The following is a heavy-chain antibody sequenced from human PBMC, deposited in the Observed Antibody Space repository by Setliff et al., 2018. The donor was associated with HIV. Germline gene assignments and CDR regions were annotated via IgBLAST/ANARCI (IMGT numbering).Heavy chain of an antibody. J-gene: IGHJ6*03. D-gene: IGHD3-10*01. CDR3: ARVGYYGSGSYYGVGYYYMDV. V-gene: IGHV1-69*06. CDR1: GGTFSSYA. CDR2: IIPICGTA. Sequence: SVKVSCKASGGTFSSYAISWVRQAPGQGLEWMGRIIPICGTANYAKKFQGRVTITADKSTSTAYMELSSLRSEDTAVYYCARVGYYGSGSYYGVGYYYMDVWGKGTTVTVSS.